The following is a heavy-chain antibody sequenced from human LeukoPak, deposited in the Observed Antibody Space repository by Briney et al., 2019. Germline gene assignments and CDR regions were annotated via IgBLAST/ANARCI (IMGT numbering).Heavy chain of an antibody. V-gene: IGHV1-69*13. CDR2: IIPIFGTA. D-gene: IGHD3-22*01. CDR3: ARDMKVVAQPLNSFDY. CDR1: GGTFSSYA. J-gene: IGHJ4*02. Sequence: ASVKVSCKASGGTFSSYAISWVRQAPGQGLEWMGGIIPIFGTANYAQKFQGRVTITADESTSTAYMELSSLRAEDTAVYYCARDMKVVAQPLNSFDYWGQGTLVTVSS.